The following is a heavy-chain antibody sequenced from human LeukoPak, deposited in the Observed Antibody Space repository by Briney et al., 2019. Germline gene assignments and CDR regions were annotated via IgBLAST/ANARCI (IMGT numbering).Heavy chain of an antibody. CDR2: IYSGGST. Sequence: GGSLRLSCAASGFTVSSNYMSWVRQAPGKGLEWVSVIYSGGSTYYADSVKGRFTISRDNSKNTLYLQMNSLRAEDTAVCYCARDHDGGSYTDWGQGTLVTVSS. D-gene: IGHD2-15*01. V-gene: IGHV3-53*01. CDR1: GFTVSSNY. J-gene: IGHJ4*02. CDR3: ARDHDGGSYTD.